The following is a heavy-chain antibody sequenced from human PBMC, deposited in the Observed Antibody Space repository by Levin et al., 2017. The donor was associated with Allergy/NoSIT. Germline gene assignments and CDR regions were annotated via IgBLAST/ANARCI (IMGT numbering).Heavy chain of an antibody. D-gene: IGHD3-22*01. J-gene: IGHJ4*02. Sequence: GESLKISCTASGFNFREYAMSWVRQAPGKGLEWVSTISGTDGSTFYADSVKGRFTISRDNSKNTLSVQMNSLGVEDTAVYFCAKDRASSWPYHYDPTTYSAFDSWGQGTLVTVSS. V-gene: IGHV3-23*01. CDR3: AKDRASSWPYHYDPTTYSAFDS. CDR1: GFNFREYA. CDR2: ISGTDGST.